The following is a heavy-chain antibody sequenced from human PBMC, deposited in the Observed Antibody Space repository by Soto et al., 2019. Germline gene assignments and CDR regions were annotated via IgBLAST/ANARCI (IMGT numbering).Heavy chain of an antibody. CDR3: ARVSTSFVVPAAMDYYNHEMDV. CDR1: GDSVSSNSAA. V-gene: IGHV6-1*01. J-gene: IGHJ6*02. D-gene: IGHD2-2*01. CDR2: TYYRSKWYN. Sequence: PSQTLSLTCVISGDSVSSNSAAWNWIRQSPSRGLEWLGRTYYRSKWYNDYAVSVKSRITINPDTSKNQFSLQLNSVTPEDTAVYYCARVSTSFVVPAAMDYYNHEMDVWGQGTTVTVSS.